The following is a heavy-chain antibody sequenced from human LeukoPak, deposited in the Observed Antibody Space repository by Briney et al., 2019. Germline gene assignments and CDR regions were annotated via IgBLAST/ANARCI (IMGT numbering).Heavy chain of an antibody. J-gene: IGHJ4*02. Sequence: PGGSLRLSCGVSGFTFSSYAVSWVRQAPGKGLGWFSLISAISGISYYADSVKGRFTISRDNANNSLYLQMNSLRDEDTAVYYCAKVKSAMVSIFDYWGQGTQVTVSS. CDR1: GFTFSSYA. CDR2: ISAISGIS. D-gene: IGHD2/OR15-2a*01. CDR3: AKVKSAMVSIFDY. V-gene: IGHV3-23*01.